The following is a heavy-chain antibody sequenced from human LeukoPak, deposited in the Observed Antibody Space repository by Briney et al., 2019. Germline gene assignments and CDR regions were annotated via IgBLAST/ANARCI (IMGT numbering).Heavy chain of an antibody. V-gene: IGHV3-23*01. CDR2: ISGSGGST. D-gene: IGHD3-22*01. CDR1: GFTFSDYG. J-gene: IGHJ4*02. Sequence: GGSLRLSCAASGFTFSDYGMSWVRQAPGKGLVWVSGISGSGGSTHYADSAKGRFTISRDNSKNTLYLQMSSLRAEDTAIYYCAKSYYYDSGDLDYWGQGTLVTVSS. CDR3: AKSYYYDSGDLDY.